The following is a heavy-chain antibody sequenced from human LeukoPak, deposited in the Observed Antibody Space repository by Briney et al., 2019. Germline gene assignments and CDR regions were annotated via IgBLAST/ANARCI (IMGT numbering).Heavy chain of an antibody. D-gene: IGHD6-19*01. CDR3: ARDSGVAGFGY. CDR1: GGSISSYY. Sequence: SETLSLTCTVSGGSISSYYWSWIRQPPGKGLEWIGYIYYSGSTNYNPSLKSRVTISVDTSKNQLSLKLSSVTAADTAVYYCARDSGVAGFGYWGQGTLVTVSS. V-gene: IGHV4-59*01. CDR2: IYYSGST. J-gene: IGHJ4*02.